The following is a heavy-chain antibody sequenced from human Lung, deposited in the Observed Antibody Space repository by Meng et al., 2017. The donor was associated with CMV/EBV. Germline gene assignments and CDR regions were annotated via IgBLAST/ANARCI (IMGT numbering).Heavy chain of an antibody. CDR2: ISYEGSNK. V-gene: IGHV3-30*04. CDR1: GFTFSAHA. Sequence: GESXKISCAASGFTFSAHAVHWVRQAPGKGLEWVASISYEGSNKYYSDSVKGRFTISRDNSENMLYVQMNSLRAEDTAVYYCARDGRYLHIRTFGGGLDVWXQGTTVTVSS. CDR3: ARDGRYLHIRTFGGGLDV. D-gene: IGHD3-16*01. J-gene: IGHJ6*02.